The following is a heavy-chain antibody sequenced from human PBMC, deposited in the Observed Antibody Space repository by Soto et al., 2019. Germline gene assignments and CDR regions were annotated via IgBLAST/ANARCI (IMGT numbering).Heavy chain of an antibody. V-gene: IGHV1-18*01. D-gene: IGHD3-16*01. CDR1: HYTFDNYG. CDR2: IITYNGKT. J-gene: IGHJ4*01. CDR3: ARDSNVMFESVCYLDY. Sequence: QVYLVNSEGEVRKPGASVKVSCKAAHYTFDNYGITWVRQAPGQGLEWMGWIITYNGKTKSARKFQGRLTLTTDTSSKIAYMEIWSRRLYDPSLYFCARDSNVMFESVCYLDYWGQGTRVTVSS.